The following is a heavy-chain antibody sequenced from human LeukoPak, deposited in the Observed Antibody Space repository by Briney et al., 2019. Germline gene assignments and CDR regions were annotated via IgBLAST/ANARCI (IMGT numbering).Heavy chain of an antibody. CDR1: GFTFSSYA. CDR3: ARRGMVRGAPAY. CDR2: IKQDGSEK. D-gene: IGHD3-10*01. V-gene: IGHV3-7*01. Sequence: GGSLRLSCAASGFTFSSYAMSWVRQAPGKGLEWVANIKQDGSEKYYVDSVKGRFTISRDNAKNSLYLQMNSLRAEDTAVYYCARRGMVRGAPAYWGQGTLVTVSS. J-gene: IGHJ4*02.